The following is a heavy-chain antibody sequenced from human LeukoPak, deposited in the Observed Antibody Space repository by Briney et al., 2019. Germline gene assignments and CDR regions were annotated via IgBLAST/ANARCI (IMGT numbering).Heavy chain of an antibody. CDR2: IIPILGIA. D-gene: IGHD2-15*01. V-gene: IGHV1-69*04. CDR1: GGTFSSYA. CDR3: ARGFVVVVAATQARYYYYGMDV. J-gene: IGHJ6*02. Sequence: SVKVSCKASGGTFSSYAISWVRQAPGQGLEWMGRIIPILGIANYAQKFQGRVTITADKSTSTAYMELSSLRSEDTAVYYCARGFVVVVAATQARYYYYGMDVWGQGTTVTVSS.